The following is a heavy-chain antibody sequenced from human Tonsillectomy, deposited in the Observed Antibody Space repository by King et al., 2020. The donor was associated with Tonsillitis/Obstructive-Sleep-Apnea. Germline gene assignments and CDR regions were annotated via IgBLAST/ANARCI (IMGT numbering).Heavy chain of an antibody. CDR1: GFTFSSYG. CDR3: AKDVKCSSTSCYPEY. V-gene: IGHV3-30*18. D-gene: IGHD2-2*01. Sequence: VQLVESGGGVVQPGRSLRLSCAASGFTFSSYGMHWVRQAPGKGLEWVAVISDDGSNKYYADSVKGRFTISRDNSKNTLYLQMNSLRAEDTAVYYCAKDVKCSSTSCYPEYWGQGTLVTVSS. J-gene: IGHJ4*02. CDR2: ISDDGSNK.